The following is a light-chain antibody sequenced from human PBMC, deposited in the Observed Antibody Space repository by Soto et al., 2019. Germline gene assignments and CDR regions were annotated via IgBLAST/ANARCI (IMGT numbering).Light chain of an antibody. Sequence: DVVMTQSPLSLPVTLGRPSSISCSSSESLVYSDVNIYLSWFHQRPGQSPRRLIYKVSNRESGVPDRFSGSGSGTEFTLRISTVEAEDVGVYYCMQGTHWPTVGPGTQVEIK. CDR1: ESLVYSDVNIY. CDR3: MQGTHWPT. V-gene: IGKV2-30*01. CDR2: KVS. J-gene: IGKJ1*01.